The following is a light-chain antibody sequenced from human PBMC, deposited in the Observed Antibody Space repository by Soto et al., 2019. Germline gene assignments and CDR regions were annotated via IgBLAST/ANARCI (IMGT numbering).Light chain of an antibody. J-gene: IGKJ1*01. CDR3: QHYNSYSEA. CDR2: KAS. Sequence: DIQMTQSPSTLSASVGDRVTITCRASQSISDWLAWFQQKPGKAPKLLIYKASTFKSGVPSRFSGSGSGTEFTLTISSLQPDDFATYYCQHYNSYSEAFGQGTKVDIK. V-gene: IGKV1-5*03. CDR1: QSISDW.